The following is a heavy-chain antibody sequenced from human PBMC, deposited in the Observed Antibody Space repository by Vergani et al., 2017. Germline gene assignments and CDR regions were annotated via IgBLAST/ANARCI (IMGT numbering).Heavy chain of an antibody. Sequence: QLQLQESGPGLVKPSETLSLTCTVSGGSISSSSYYWGWIRQPPGKGLEWIGYIYYSGSTYYNPSLKSRVTISVDTSKNQFSLKLSSVTVAATAVYYWASGDVWYAILTGYPTMQAVDYWGRGTLVTVSA. CDR2: IYYSGST. D-gene: IGHD3-9*01. CDR1: GGSISSSSYY. CDR3: ASGDVWYAILTGYPTMQAVDY. V-gene: IGHV4-30-4*08. J-gene: IGHJ4*02.